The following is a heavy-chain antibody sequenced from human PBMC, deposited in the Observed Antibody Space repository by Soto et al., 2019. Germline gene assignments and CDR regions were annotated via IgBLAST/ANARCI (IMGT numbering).Heavy chain of an antibody. CDR3: TTEGGYSGSYWGLGY. CDR2: IKIKRDGGTA. D-gene: IGHD1-26*01. CDR1: GVNLSDAR. J-gene: IGHJ4*02. Sequence: GAPELSYAPSGVNLSDARRNSVRQTKGKGLEWVGRIKIKRDGGTAEYAAPVKGRFTISRDDSKNTLYLQMNSLEIEDTAVYYCTTEGGYSGSYWGLGYWGQGTLVTVSS. V-gene: IGHV3-15*07.